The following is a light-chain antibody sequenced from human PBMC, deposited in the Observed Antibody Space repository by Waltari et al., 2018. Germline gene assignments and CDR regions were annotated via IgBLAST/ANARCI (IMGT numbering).Light chain of an antibody. V-gene: IGLV2-14*03. Sequence: SALTQPASMSGSPGQSIPISCTGTRSDIGLYDYVSWYQQHPGKAPKLIISDVSQRPSGVTARFSGSKSGYTASLTISGLQTEDEADYYCSAYTATDTYVFGSGTTVTVL. J-gene: IGLJ1*01. CDR1: RSDIGLYDY. CDR3: SAYTATDTYV. CDR2: DVS.